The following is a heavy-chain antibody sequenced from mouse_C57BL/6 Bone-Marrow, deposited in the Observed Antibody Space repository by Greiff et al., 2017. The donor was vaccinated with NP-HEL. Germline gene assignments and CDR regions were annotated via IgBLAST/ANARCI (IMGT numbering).Heavy chain of an antibody. CDR3: AIKTGTEGYYFDY. J-gene: IGHJ2*01. Sequence: QVQLQQPGAELVKPEASVKVSCKASGYTFTSYWMHWVKQRPGQGLEWIGRIHPSDSDTNYNQKFKGKATLTVDKSSSTAYMQLSSLTSEDSAVYYCAIKTGTEGYYFDYWGQGTTLTVSS. CDR2: IHPSDSDT. D-gene: IGHD4-1*01. CDR1: GYTFTSYW. V-gene: IGHV1-74*01.